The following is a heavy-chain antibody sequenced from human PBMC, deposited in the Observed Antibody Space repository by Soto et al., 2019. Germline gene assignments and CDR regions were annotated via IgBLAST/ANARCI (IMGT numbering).Heavy chain of an antibody. J-gene: IGHJ1*01. CDR3: AREGNCRGRTCYSEYFHH. CDR2: VTPSGGSA. V-gene: IGHV1-46*04. Sequence: ASAKVACKTSGYMLTAYSMHWVLPAPGHGLEWMCVVTPSGGSAHYAQSLEGRVILTRDTSTSTFYMELSSLRSEDTAEYYCAREGNCRGRTCYSEYFHHWDQGTLVMVSS. CDR1: GYMLTAYS. D-gene: IGHD2-2*01.